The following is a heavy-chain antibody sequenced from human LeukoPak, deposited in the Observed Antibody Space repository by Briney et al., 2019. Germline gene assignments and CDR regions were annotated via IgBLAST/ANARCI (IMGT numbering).Heavy chain of an antibody. Sequence: GGSLRLSCAASGFTFSSSWMHWVRQAPGKGLVWVSHINSDGSNTKYADSVKGRFTISRDNAKNTLSLQMNSLRAEDTAVYYCARGSPLGGNWGQGTLVTVSS. CDR2: INSDGSNT. J-gene: IGHJ4*02. CDR3: ARGSPLGGN. V-gene: IGHV3-74*03. CDR1: GFTFSSSW.